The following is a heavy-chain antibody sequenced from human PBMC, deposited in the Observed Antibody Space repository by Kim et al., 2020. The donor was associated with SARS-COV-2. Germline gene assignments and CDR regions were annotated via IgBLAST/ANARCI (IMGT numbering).Heavy chain of an antibody. D-gene: IGHD3-3*01. V-gene: IGHV3-23*01. Sequence: GRFTISRDNSKSTLYLQMNSLRAEDTAVYHCAKGGTIFGVVVMSFFPFDYWGQGTLVTVSS. J-gene: IGHJ4*02. CDR3: AKGGTIFGVVVMSFFPFDY.